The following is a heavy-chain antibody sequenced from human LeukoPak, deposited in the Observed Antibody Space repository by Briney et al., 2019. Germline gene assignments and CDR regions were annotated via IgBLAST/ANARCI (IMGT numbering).Heavy chain of an antibody. D-gene: IGHD3/OR15-3a*01. J-gene: IGHJ4*02. CDR3: ARVTGRTERFDY. CDR2: IYSGGST. V-gene: IGHV3-53*01. Sequence: GGSLRLSCAASGFTVSSNYMSWVRQAPGKGLEWVSVIYSGGSTYYADSVKGRFTISRDNSKNTLYLQMNSLRAEDTAVYYCARVTGRTERFDYWGQGTLVTVSS. CDR1: GFTVSSNY.